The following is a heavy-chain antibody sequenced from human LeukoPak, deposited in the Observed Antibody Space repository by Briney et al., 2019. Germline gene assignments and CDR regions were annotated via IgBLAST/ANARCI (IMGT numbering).Heavy chain of an antibody. D-gene: IGHD6-6*01. CDR2: INHSGST. CDR3: ARVLWYSSSSRTRWFDP. CDR1: GGSFSGYY. Sequence: PSETLSLTCAVYGGSFSGYYWSWIRQPPGKGLEWIGEINHSGSTNYNPSLKSRVTISVDTSKNQFSLKLSSVTAADTAVYYCARVLWYSSSSRTRWFDPWGQGTLVTVSS. V-gene: IGHV4-34*01. J-gene: IGHJ5*02.